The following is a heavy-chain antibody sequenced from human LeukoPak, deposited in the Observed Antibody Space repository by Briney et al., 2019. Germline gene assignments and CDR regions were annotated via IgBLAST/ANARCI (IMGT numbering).Heavy chain of an antibody. V-gene: IGHV4-59*01. Sequence: SETLSLTCTVSGGSISSYYWSWIRQPPGKGLEWIGYIYYSGSTNYNPSLKSRVTISVDTSKNQFSLKLSSVAAADTAVYYCARGGIAARPDWFDPWGQGTLVTVSS. D-gene: IGHD6-6*01. CDR1: GGSISSYY. CDR3: ARGGIAARPDWFDP. J-gene: IGHJ5*02. CDR2: IYYSGST.